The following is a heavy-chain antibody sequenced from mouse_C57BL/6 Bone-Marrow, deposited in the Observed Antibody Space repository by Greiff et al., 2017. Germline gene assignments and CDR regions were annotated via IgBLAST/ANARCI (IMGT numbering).Heavy chain of an antibody. D-gene: IGHD2-1*01. V-gene: IGHV1-72*01. Sequence: VQLQQPGAELVKPGASVKLSCKASGYTFTSYWLHWVKPRPGRGLEWIGRIDPNSGGTKYNEKFTSKATLTVDKPSSTAYMQRSSLTSEDSAVYYGAHGNYLYWYFAVWGTGTTVTVSS. CDR1: GYTFTSYW. J-gene: IGHJ1*03. CDR3: AHGNYLYWYFAV. CDR2: IDPNSGGT.